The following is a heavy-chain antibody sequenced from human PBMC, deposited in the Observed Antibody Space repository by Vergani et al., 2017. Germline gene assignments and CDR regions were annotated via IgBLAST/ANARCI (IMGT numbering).Heavy chain of an antibody. CDR3: ARDPATVVTPYFDY. CDR2: IRSYMFGDGGTR. J-gene: IGHJ4*02. V-gene: IGHV3-49*03. D-gene: IGHD4-23*01. CDR1: GFTTGDYV. Sequence: EAQLAESGGGLVQPGQSLRLSCTASGFTTGDYVMSWFRQAPGKGLEWVGLIRSYMFGDGGTREYAASVKGRFTISRDNSKNTLYLQMNSLRAEDTAVYYCARDPATVVTPYFDYWGQGTLVTVSS.